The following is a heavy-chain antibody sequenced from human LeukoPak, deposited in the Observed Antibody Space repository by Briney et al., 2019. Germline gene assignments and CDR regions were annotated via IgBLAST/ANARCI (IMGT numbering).Heavy chain of an antibody. CDR2: LIPILGIA. CDR3: ARERDGSGSYYKAPTYYFDY. D-gene: IGHD3-10*01. CDR1: GGTFSSYA. J-gene: IGHJ4*02. Sequence: SVKVSCKASGGTFSSYAIRWVRQAPGQGLEWMGRLIPILGIANYAQKFQGRVTITADKSTSTAYMELSSLRSEGTAVYYCARERDGSGSYYKAPTYYFDYWGQGTLVTVSS. V-gene: IGHV1-69*04.